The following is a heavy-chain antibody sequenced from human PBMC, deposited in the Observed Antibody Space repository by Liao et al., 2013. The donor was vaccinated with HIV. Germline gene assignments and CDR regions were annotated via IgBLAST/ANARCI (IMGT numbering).Heavy chain of an antibody. CDR2: IHASGST. D-gene: IGHD3-16*01. CDR1: GGSFSGYY. CDR3: ARDRRLDWYFDL. Sequence: QVQLQQWGAGLVKPSETLSLTCAVYGGSFSGYYWTWIRQPPGKGLEWIGRIHASGSTNYNPSLKSRVTILVDTSKNQFSLKLSSVTAADTAVYYCARDRRLDWYFDLWGRGTLVTVSS. J-gene: IGHJ2*01. V-gene: IGHV4-59*10.